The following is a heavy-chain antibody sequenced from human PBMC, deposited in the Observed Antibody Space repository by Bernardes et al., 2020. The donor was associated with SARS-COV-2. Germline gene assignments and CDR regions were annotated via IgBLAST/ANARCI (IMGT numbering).Heavy chain of an antibody. CDR2: IWYDGSNK. CDR1: GFTFSSYG. Sequence: GGSLRLSYAASGFTFSSYGMHWVRQAPGKGLEWVAVIWYDGSNKYYADSVKGRFTISRDNSKNTLYLQMNSLRAEDAAVYYCARDGSDHYEEYYYYGMDVWGQGTTVTVSS. J-gene: IGHJ6*02. D-gene: IGHD2-21*02. V-gene: IGHV3-33*01. CDR3: ARDGSDHYEEYYYYGMDV.